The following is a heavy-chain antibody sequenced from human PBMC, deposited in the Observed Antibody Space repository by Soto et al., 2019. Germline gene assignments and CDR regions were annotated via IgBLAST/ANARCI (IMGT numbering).Heavy chain of an antibody. J-gene: IGHJ5*02. D-gene: IGHD3-22*01. CDR1: GFTFSSYE. V-gene: IGHV3-48*03. CDR3: TRGVYDSDGYSYP. CDR2: ISSSANTV. Sequence: GSLRLSCAASGFTFSSYEMNWVRQAPGKWLEWISYISSSANTVYYADSVKGRFTISSDNAKNSLYLQMNSLRAGDTEVYYCTRGVYDSDGYSYPWGQGTLGTVSA.